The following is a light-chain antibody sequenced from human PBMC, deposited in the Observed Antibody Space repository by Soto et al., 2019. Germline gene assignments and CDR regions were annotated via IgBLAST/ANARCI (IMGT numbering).Light chain of an antibody. CDR3: QKYNSAPLT. V-gene: IGKV1-27*01. CDR1: PPISNY. J-gene: IGKJ4*01. Sequence: LQITQSPSSRSASVGDIVTITCRASPPISNYLACYQQKPGKIPNLLIYAASTLQAGVPSRFSGSGSGTDFTLTISSLQHEDVAAYYRQKYNSAPLTFGAGTKADIK. CDR2: AAS.